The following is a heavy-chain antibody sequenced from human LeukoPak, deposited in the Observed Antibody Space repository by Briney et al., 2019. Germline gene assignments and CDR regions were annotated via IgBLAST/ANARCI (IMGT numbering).Heavy chain of an antibody. CDR2: LSHSGTT. D-gene: IGHD3-10*01. CDR3: ARGHTRISMLRGSRSAFYFDY. Sequence: SETLSLTCTVSGYSITTSYYWGWIRQSPLKGLEWIGSLSHSGTTYYNPSLKSRLTLSLDTSKNQFSLKVDSVTAADTAVYYCARGHTRISMLRGSRSAFYFDYWGQGTLVTVSS. J-gene: IGHJ4*02. V-gene: IGHV4-38-2*02. CDR1: GYSITTSYY.